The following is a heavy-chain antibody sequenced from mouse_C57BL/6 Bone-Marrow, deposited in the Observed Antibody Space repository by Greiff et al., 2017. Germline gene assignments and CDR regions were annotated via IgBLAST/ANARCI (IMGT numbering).Heavy chain of an antibody. D-gene: IGHD1-1*01. CDR1: GFTFSSYA. Sequence: EVMLVESGGGLVKPGASVKLSCAASGFTFSSYAMDWVRQTPEKGLEWVATISDGGSYTNYPDNVKGRFTISRDTSNNNLYLQMSQLTSEDTAMYYCARGPITSPYWGQGTTLTVSS. CDR2: ISDGGSYT. CDR3: ARGPITSPY. J-gene: IGHJ2*01. V-gene: IGHV5-4*03.